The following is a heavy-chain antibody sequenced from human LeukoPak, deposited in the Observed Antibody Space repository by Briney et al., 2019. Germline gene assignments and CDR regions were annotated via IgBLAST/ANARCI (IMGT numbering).Heavy chain of an antibody. CDR3: AKLPQYYYDSSGYLDY. Sequence: GGSLRLSCAASGFTFSSYAMSWVRQAPGKGLEWVSAISGSGGSTYYADSVKGRFTISRDNSKNKLYLQMNSLRAEDRAVYYCAKLPQYYYDSSGYLDYWGQGTLVTVSS. CDR2: ISGSGGST. CDR1: GFTFSSYA. D-gene: IGHD3-22*01. J-gene: IGHJ4*02. V-gene: IGHV3-23*01.